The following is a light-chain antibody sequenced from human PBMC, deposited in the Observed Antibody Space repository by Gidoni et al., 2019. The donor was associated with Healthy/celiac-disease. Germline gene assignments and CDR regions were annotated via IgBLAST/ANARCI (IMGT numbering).Light chain of an antibody. V-gene: IGKV1-33*01. CDR2: DAS. CDR1: QDISND. Sequence: DIQMTQSPSSLSASVGDRVTITCQARQDISNDLNWYQQKPGKAPKLLIYDASNLEKGGPSRFSGSGSWTDFTFTISSLQPEDIATYYCQQYDNRPPITFGGGTKVEIK. J-gene: IGKJ4*01. CDR3: QQYDNRPPIT.